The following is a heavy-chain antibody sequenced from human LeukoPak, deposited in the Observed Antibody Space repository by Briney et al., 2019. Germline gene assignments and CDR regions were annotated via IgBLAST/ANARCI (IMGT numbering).Heavy chain of an antibody. V-gene: IGHV3-7*01. J-gene: IGHJ4*02. D-gene: IGHD5-12*01. CDR3: VRDGGVSGYDLLDY. CDR2: INQDGSEE. Sequence: GGSLRLSCAAPGFTSSHYWMTWFRQAPGKGLEWVAQINQDGSEEHYMDSVKARFTISRDNAKNSVFLQMNSLRAEDTAVYYCVRDGGVSGYDLLDYWGQGTLVTVSS. CDR1: GFTSSHYW.